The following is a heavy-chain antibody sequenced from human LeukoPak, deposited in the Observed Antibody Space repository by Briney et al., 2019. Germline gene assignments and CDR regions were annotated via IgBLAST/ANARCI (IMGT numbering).Heavy chain of an antibody. J-gene: IGHJ4*02. V-gene: IGHV4-59*08. CDR2: VYSSGST. Sequence: SETLSLTCIVSGGSISSYYWSWIRQPPGPGLEWIGYVYSSGSTDYNPSLKSRATISLDTPNHQFSLKLTPVTAADTAVYYCARHVGILFWSLYFDYWGQGSLVTVSS. CDR1: GGSISSYY. CDR3: ARHVGILFWSLYFDY. D-gene: IGHD1-14*01.